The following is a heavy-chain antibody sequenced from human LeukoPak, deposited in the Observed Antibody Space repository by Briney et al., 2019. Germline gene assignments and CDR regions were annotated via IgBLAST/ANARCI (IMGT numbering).Heavy chain of an antibody. CDR3: ARKLRRGSSSEDAFDI. CDR2: MTSSSTYI. CDR1: GFTFSNYN. D-gene: IGHD1-26*01. Sequence: GGSLRLSCTASGFTFSNYNMNWVRQRPGKGLEWVSSMTSSSTYIYYADSLKDRFIISRDNATNSLYLQMNSLRAEDTAVYYCARKLRRGSSSEDAFDIWGQGTMVTVSS. V-gene: IGHV3-21*01. J-gene: IGHJ3*02.